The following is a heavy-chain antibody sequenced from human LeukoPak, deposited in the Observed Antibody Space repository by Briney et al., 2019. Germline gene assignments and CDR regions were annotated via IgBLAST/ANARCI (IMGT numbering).Heavy chain of an antibody. Sequence: GGSLRLSCAASGFIFSSLDMHCVRQATGRGLECVSAVGAAGETYYAGSVKGRFTISRENAKNSLYLHMSSLRAGDTAVYYCAGSRRGYKPSGFVYFYGMDFWGQGTTVTVSS. CDR3: AGSRRGYKPSGFVYFYGMDF. CDR1: GFIFSSLD. CDR2: VGAAGET. J-gene: IGHJ6*02. V-gene: IGHV3-13*01. D-gene: IGHD5-18*01.